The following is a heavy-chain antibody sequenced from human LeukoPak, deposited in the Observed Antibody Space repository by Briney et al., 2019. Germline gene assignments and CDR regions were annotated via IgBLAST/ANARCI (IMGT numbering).Heavy chain of an antibody. V-gene: IGHV3-33*01. D-gene: IGHD4-23*01. CDR2: IWYDGSNK. CDR3: ARDYGGTLEY. CDR1: GFIFNSYG. Sequence: PGGSLRLSCAASGFIFNSYGMHWVRQAPGKALEWVAVIWYDGSNKYYADAVKGRFTISRDNSKNTLYLQVNSLRAEDMAVYYCARDYGGTLEYWGQGTLVTVSS. J-gene: IGHJ4*02.